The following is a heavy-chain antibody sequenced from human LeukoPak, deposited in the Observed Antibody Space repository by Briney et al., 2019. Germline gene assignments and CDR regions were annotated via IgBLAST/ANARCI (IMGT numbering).Heavy chain of an antibody. V-gene: IGHV1-69*05. Sequence: SVKVSCKASGGTFSSYAISWVRQAPGQGLEWMGGIIPIFGTANYAQKFQGRVTITTDESTSTAYMELSSLRSEDTAVYYCARESRRAIFGVVIPPNYYYYMDVWGKGTTVTVSS. CDR2: IIPIFGTA. CDR3: ARESRRAIFGVVIPPNYYYYMDV. CDR1: GGTFSSYA. D-gene: IGHD3-3*01. J-gene: IGHJ6*03.